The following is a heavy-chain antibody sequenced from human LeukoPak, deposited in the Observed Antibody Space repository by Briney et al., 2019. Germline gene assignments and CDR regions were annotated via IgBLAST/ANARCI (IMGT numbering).Heavy chain of an antibody. V-gene: IGHV4-38-2*02. CDR2: IYYTGST. CDR1: GYSISSGYY. D-gene: IGHD3-3*01. CDR3: ARILWNSDGVTVDY. J-gene: IGHJ4*02. Sequence: KPSETLSLTCTVSGYSISSGYYWGWIRQPPGKGLEWIGYIYYTGSTSYNPSLKSRVTISIDRSKNQFSLNLSSVTAADTAVYYCARILWNSDGVTVDYWGQGTLITVSS.